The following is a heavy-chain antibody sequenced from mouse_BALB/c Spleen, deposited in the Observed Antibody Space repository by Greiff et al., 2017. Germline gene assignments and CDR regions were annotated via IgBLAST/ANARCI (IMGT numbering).Heavy chain of an antibody. CDR3: ARGSYYYGSSYGALDY. V-gene: IGHV5-6-5*01. Sequence: EVKLVESGGGLVKPGGSLKLSCAASGFTFSSYAMSWIRQTPEKRLEWVASISSGGSTYYPDSVKGRFTISRDNARNILYLQMSSLRSEDTAMYYFARGSYYYGSSYGALDYWGQGTSVTVSS. CDR1: GFTFSSYA. D-gene: IGHD1-1*01. CDR2: ISSGGST. J-gene: IGHJ4*01.